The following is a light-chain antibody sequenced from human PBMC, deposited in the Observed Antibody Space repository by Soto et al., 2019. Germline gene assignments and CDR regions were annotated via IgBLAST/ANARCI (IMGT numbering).Light chain of an antibody. J-gene: IGKJ1*01. Sequence: EIVMTQTPSTLSVSPGGGSTLSFIASQTVSSNLAWYQQKPGQAPRLLIYDASNRATGIPARFSGSGSGTDFTLTISSLEPEDFAVYYCQQRSNWPPKWTFGQGTKVDIK. CDR3: QQRSNWPPKWT. CDR1: QTVSSN. V-gene: IGKV3-11*01. CDR2: DAS.